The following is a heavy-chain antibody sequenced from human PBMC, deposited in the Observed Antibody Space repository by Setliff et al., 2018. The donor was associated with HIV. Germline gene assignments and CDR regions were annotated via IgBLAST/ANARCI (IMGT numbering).Heavy chain of an antibody. V-gene: IGHV3-23*01. CDR2: ISGRDGRT. CDR1: GFTFSSYG. J-gene: IGHJ6*03. Sequence: GGSLRLSCAAFGFTFSSYGMSWVRQAPGKGLEWVSTISGRDGRTYYADSVKGRFTISRDNSKNTLYLRMNSLRAEDTAVYYCARVQVGDPYYSYYYMDVWGEGTTVTVSS. CDR3: ARVQVGDPYYSYYYMDV. D-gene: IGHD2-8*02.